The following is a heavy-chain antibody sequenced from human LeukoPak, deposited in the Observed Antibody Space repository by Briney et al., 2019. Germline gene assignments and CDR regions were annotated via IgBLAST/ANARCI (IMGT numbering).Heavy chain of an antibody. V-gene: IGHV4-59*08. J-gene: IGHJ4*02. CDR2: IYYSGST. CDR1: GGSFSGYY. Sequence: PSETLSLTCAVYGGSFSGYYWSWIRQPPGKGLEWIGYIYYSGSTNYNPSLKSRVTISVDTSKNQFSLKLSSVTAADTAVYYCARGSGWYLYWGQGTLVTVSS. D-gene: IGHD6-19*01. CDR3: ARGSGWYLY.